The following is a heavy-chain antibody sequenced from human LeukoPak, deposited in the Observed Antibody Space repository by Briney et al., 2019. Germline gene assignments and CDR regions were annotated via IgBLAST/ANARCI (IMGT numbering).Heavy chain of an antibody. J-gene: IGHJ4*02. Sequence: SETLSLTCTVPGGSISSSSYYWGWIRQPPGKGLEWIGSIYYSGSTYYNPSLKSRVTISVDTSKNQFSLKLSSVTAADTAVYYCARLVVGATEVDYWGQGTLVTVSS. D-gene: IGHD1-26*01. CDR3: ARLVVGATEVDY. V-gene: IGHV4-39*01. CDR2: IYYSGST. CDR1: GGSISSSSYY.